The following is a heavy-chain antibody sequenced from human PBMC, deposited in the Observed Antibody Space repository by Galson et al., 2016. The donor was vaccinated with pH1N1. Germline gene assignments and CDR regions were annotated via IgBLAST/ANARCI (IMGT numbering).Heavy chain of an antibody. J-gene: IGHJ4*02. CDR2: IDWDDDK. Sequence: PALVKPTQTLTLTCTFSGFSLRTSGMCVSWIRQPPGKALEWLALIDWDDDKYYSTSLKTRLTISKDTSKNQVVLTMTNMDPVDTATYYCARCKWFGEFSTYYFDYWGQGTLVTVSS. D-gene: IGHD3-10*01. V-gene: IGHV2-70*01. CDR3: ARCKWFGEFSTYYFDY. CDR1: GFSLRTSGMC.